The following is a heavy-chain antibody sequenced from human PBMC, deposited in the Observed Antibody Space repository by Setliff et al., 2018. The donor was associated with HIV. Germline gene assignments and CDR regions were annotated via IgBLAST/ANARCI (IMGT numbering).Heavy chain of an antibody. J-gene: IGHJ6*02. Sequence: GGSLRLSCAASGFTFSSYAMHWVRQAPGKGLEWVAVISYDGSNKYYADSVKGRFTISRDNSKNSLYLQMNSLRAEDTAVYYCAKSGVRPHPSHDYYYYGMDVWGQGTLVTVSS. V-gene: IGHV3-30*07. CDR1: GFTFSSYA. D-gene: IGHD1-1*01. CDR3: AKSGVRPHPSHDYYYYGMDV. CDR2: ISYDGSNK.